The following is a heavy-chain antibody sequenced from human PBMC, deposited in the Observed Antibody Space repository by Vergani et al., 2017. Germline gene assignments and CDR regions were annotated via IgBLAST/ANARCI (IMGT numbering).Heavy chain of an antibody. CDR1: GFSFSTYG. Sequence: QVQLVESGGGVVQPGGSLRLSCAASGFSFSTYGMHWVRQAPGRGLEWVAFLRYDGSNEYYGDAVKGRFIISRDNSKNMLSLEMHSLRPEDTAVYYCANSYCSSLSCYALYGKEVWGQGTTVTVSS. D-gene: IGHD2-2*01. J-gene: IGHJ6*02. V-gene: IGHV3-30*02. CDR3: ANSYCSSLSCYALYGKEV. CDR2: LRYDGSNE.